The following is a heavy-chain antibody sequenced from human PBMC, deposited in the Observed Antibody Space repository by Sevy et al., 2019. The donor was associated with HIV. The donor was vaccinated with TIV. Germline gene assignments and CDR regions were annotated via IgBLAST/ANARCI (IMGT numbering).Heavy chain of an antibody. Sequence: GGSLRLSCAASGFTFSSDTMNWVRQAPGKGLEWVSSISGSSNYIYYGDSVKGRFTISRDNAKNSVYLQMNSLRAEDTAAYYCARPYGSGSWEAFDIWGQGTMVTVSS. CDR3: ARPYGSGSWEAFDI. V-gene: IGHV3-21*01. J-gene: IGHJ3*02. D-gene: IGHD3-10*01. CDR2: ISGSSNYI. CDR1: GFTFSSDT.